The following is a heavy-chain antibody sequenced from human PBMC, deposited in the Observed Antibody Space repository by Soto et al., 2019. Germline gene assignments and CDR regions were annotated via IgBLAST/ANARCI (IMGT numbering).Heavy chain of an antibody. CDR3: ARGPLAGKFDY. J-gene: IGHJ4*02. Sequence: QTGGSLRLSCAASGFTFSSYAMHWVRQAPGKGLEWVAVISYDGSNKYYADSVKGRFTISRDNSKNTLYLQMNSLRAEDTAVYYCARGPLAGKFDYWGQGTLVTVPQ. CDR2: ISYDGSNK. CDR1: GFTFSSYA. V-gene: IGHV3-30-3*01.